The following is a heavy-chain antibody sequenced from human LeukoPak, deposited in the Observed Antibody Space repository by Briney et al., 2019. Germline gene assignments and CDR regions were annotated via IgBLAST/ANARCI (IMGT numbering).Heavy chain of an antibody. V-gene: IGHV4-59*01. CDR2: IYHSGST. CDR1: GGYIGSYY. J-gene: IGHJ3*01. Sequence: PSETLSLTCTVSGGYIGSYYWTWIRQPPGKGLEWIGYIYHSGSTNYNPSLKSRVTISVDPSKNQFSLNLRSVTAADTAVYYCARANILTSITSWGQGTMVTVSS. CDR3: ARANILTSITS. D-gene: IGHD3-9*01.